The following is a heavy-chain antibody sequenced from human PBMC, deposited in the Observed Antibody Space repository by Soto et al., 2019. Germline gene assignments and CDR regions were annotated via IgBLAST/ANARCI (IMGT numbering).Heavy chain of an antibody. V-gene: IGHV2-5*02. CDR2: TYWDDHK. Sequence: QITLKESGPTLVKPTQTLTLTCTFSAFSLSTGGVGVGWIRQPPGKALEWLALTYWDDHKRYSPALRSRLTITKDTSKNQVVLTMTSMAPVDTATSYCIRRRCGGDCLQSYASYYYYGMDVWGQGTTGTVSS. CDR1: AFSLSTGGVG. CDR3: IRRRCGGDCLQSYASYYYYGMDV. D-gene: IGHD2-21*02. J-gene: IGHJ6*02.